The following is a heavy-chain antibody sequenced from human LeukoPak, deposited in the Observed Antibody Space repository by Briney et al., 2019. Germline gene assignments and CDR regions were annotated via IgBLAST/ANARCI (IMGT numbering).Heavy chain of an antibody. CDR2: IYYSGST. CDR3: ARALGSGYSFYYFDY. CDR1: GGSISSHY. D-gene: IGHD3-22*01. J-gene: IGHJ4*02. Sequence: SETLSLTCTVSGGSISSHYWSWIRQPPGKGLEWIGYIYYSGSTNYNPSLRSRVTISVDTSKNQFSLKLSSVTAADTAVYYCARALGSGYSFYYFDYWGQGTLVTVSS. V-gene: IGHV4-59*11.